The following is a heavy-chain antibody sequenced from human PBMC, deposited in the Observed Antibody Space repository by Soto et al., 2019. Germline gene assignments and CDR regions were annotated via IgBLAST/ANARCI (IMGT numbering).Heavy chain of an antibody. Sequence: GGSLRLPCEVSGFIFSDYAVHWVRQAPGKGLEWVAVISYDERNTYYADSVKGRFTGSRDNSKNTLFLRMNSLRPDDTAVYYCAREWGRYCSGGRCYPGFLDYWGQGTLVTVSS. CDR2: ISYDERNT. D-gene: IGHD2-15*01. V-gene: IGHV3-30*04. CDR1: GFIFSDYA. J-gene: IGHJ4*02. CDR3: AREWGRYCSGGRCYPGFLDY.